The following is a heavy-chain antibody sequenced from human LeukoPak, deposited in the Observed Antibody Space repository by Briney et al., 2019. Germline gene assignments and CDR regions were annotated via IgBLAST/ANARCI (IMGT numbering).Heavy chain of an antibody. CDR1: GYDFAAYW. J-gene: IGHJ5*02. CDR3: ARQDTAQDDFWSGEFELKDWFDP. V-gene: IGHV5-51*01. Sequence: GDSLKISCKASGYDFAAYWVAWVRQVPGKGLECLGLVYPDDSETKYCPSFRGQVTISVDKSINTAYLQWNSLKASDSARYFCARQDTAQDDFWSGEFELKDWFDPWGQGTLVTVSP. CDR2: VYPDDSET. D-gene: IGHD3-3*01.